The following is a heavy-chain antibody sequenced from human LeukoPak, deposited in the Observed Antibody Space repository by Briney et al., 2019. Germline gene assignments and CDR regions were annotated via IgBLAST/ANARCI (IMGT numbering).Heavy chain of an antibody. CDR3: ARENSSGWYEVAGGFDY. J-gene: IGHJ4*02. Sequence: PGGSLRLSCAASGFTFSSYGMHWVRQAPGKGLEWVSAISGSGGSTYYADSVKGRFTISRDNSKNTLYLQMNSPRAEDTAVYYCARENSSGWYEVAGGFDYWGQGTLVTVSS. CDR2: ISGSGGST. V-gene: IGHV3-23*01. D-gene: IGHD6-19*01. CDR1: GFTFSSYG.